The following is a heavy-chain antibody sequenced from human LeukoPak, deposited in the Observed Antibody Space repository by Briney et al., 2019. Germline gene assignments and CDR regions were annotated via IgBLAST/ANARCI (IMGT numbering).Heavy chain of an antibody. Sequence: SVKVSCKASGGTFSSYAISWVRQAPGQGLEWMGGIIPIFGTANYAQKFQGRVTITADESTSTACMELSSLRSEDTAVYYCASQGSYRYTFYYYGMDVWGQGTTVTVSS. V-gene: IGHV1-69*13. CDR1: GGTFSSYA. CDR3: ASQGSYRYTFYYYGMDV. CDR2: IIPIFGTA. J-gene: IGHJ6*02. D-gene: IGHD3-16*02.